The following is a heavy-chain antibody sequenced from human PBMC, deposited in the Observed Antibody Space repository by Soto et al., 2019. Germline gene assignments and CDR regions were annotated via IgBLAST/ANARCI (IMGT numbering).Heavy chain of an antibody. Sequence: GGSLRLSCAASGFTFSDYYMSWIRQAPGKGLEWVSYISSSGSTIYYADSVKGRFTISRDNAKNSLYLQMNSLRAEDTAVYYCARDASEYYYDSSGFDYWGQGTLVTVSS. CDR1: GFTFSDYY. D-gene: IGHD3-22*01. CDR3: ARDASEYYYDSSGFDY. V-gene: IGHV3-11*01. J-gene: IGHJ4*02. CDR2: ISSSGSTI.